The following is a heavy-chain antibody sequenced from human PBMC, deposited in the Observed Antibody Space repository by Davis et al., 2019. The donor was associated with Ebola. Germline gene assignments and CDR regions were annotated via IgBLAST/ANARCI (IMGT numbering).Heavy chain of an antibody. CDR3: AREMWELSRGDAFDI. CDR2: ISGSGGST. D-gene: IGHD1-26*01. CDR1: GFTFSSYA. J-gene: IGHJ3*02. V-gene: IGHV3-23*01. Sequence: GESLKISCAASGFTFSSYAMTWVRQAPGKGLEWVSAISGSGGSTYYADSVKGRFTISRDNAENSLFLQMNSLRAEDTALYYCAREMWELSRGDAFDIWGQGTMVTVSS.